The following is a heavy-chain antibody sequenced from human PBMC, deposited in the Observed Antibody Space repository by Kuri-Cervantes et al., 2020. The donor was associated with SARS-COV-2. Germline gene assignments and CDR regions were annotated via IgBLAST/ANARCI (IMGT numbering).Heavy chain of an antibody. CDR3: VKDLAAGYYGMDV. CDR1: GFTVSNNY. V-gene: IGHV3-53*05. D-gene: IGHD6-19*01. J-gene: IGHJ6*02. Sequence: GGSLRLSCAASGFTVSNNYMTWVRQAPGKGLEYVSVIYSGGSTYYADSVKGRFTISRDNSKNTLYLQMSSLRAEDTAVYYCVKDLAAGYYGMDVWGQGTTVTVSS. CDR2: IYSGGST.